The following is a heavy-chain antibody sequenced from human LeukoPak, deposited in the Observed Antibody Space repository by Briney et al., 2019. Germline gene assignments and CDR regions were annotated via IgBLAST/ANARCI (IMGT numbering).Heavy chain of an antibody. D-gene: IGHD3-10*01. Sequence: SETLSLTCTVSGGSISSYYWSWIRQPPGKGLEWIGYIYYSGSTNYNPSLKSRVTISVDTSKNQFSLKLSSVTAADTAVYYCARLRGVRGVISGYLDYWGQETLVTVSS. CDR1: GGSISSYY. CDR2: IYYSGST. J-gene: IGHJ4*02. V-gene: IGHV4-59*08. CDR3: ARLRGVRGVISGYLDY.